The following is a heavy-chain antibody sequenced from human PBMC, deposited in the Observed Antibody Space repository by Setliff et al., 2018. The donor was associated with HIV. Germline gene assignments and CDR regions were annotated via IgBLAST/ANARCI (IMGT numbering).Heavy chain of an antibody. Sequence: SETLSLTCTVSDDSIHSVTSYWGWFRQSPGKGLEWIGTIYYTGYTFNNPSLTSRVTMSEDTSKNQFSLKLNSVTAADTAVYYCARARPYYDYVWGSYRPARDFDYWGQGSLVTVSS. J-gene: IGHJ4*02. CDR1: DDSIHSVTSY. CDR3: ARARPYYDYVWGSYRPARDFDY. CDR2: IYYTGYT. D-gene: IGHD3-16*02. V-gene: IGHV4-39*07.